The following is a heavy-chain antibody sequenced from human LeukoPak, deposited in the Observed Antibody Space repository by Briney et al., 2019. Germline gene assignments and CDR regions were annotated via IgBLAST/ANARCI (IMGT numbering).Heavy chain of an antibody. CDR1: GFTFSSYA. CDR2: ISGSGGST. D-gene: IGHD3-3*01. CDR3: AKGSRGQYYDFWSGYYENWFDP. V-gene: IGHV3-23*01. J-gene: IGHJ5*02. Sequence: GGSLRLSCAASGFTFSSYAMSWVRQAPGKGLEWVSAISGSGGSTYYADSVKGRFTISRDNSKNTLYLQMNSLRAEDTAVYYCAKGSRGQYYDFWSGYYENWFDPWGQGTLVTVSS.